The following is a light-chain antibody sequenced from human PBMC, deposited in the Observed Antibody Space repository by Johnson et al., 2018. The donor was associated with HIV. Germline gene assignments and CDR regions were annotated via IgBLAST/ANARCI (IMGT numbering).Light chain of an antibody. CDR1: SSNIGNNY. J-gene: IGLJ1*01. Sequence: QSVLTQPPSVSAAPGQKVTISCSGSSSNIGNNYVSWYQQLPGTAPKLLIYENYKRPSGIPDRFSGSKSGTSATLGITGLQTGDEADYYCGTLDSSLSAYVFGTGTKVTVL. CDR3: GTLDSSLSAYV. V-gene: IGLV1-51*02. CDR2: ENY.